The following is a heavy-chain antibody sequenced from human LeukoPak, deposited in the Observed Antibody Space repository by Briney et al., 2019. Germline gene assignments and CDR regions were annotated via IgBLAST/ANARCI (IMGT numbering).Heavy chain of an antibody. CDR2: ISAYNGNT. J-gene: IGHJ6*02. D-gene: IGHD3-3*01. Sequence: SVKVSCKASGYTFTSYGISWVRQAPGQGLEWMGWISAYNGNTNYAQKLQGRVTMTTDTSTSTAYMELRSLRSDDTAVYYCARASITIFGVVKLYYYGMDVWGQGTTVTVSS. CDR1: GYTFTSYG. CDR3: ARASITIFGVVKLYYYGMDV. V-gene: IGHV1-18*01.